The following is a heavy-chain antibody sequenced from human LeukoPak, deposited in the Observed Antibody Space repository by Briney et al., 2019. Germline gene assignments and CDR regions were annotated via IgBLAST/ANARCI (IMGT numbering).Heavy chain of an antibody. J-gene: IGHJ4*02. V-gene: IGHV4-39*01. D-gene: IGHD1-26*01. CDR1: GVSISSSSYY. CDR3: ARRVGGSAEIDY. CDR2: IKYGGST. Sequence: SETLSLTCTVSGVSISSSSYYWNWIRQPPGKGLECIGNIKYGGSTYYNPSLKSRVTISVDTSKNQFSLKLSSVTAADTAVFYCARRVGGSAEIDYWGQGTLVTVSS.